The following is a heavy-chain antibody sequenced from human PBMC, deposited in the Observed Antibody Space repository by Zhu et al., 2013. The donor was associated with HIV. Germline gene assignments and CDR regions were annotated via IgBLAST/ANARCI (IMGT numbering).Heavy chain of an antibody. D-gene: IGHD1-26*01. CDR1: GYTFTDYY. J-gene: IGHJ4*02. Sequence: HLEQSGAELKKPGASVRVSCKTSGYTFTDYYIHWFRQARGQRLEWIGWIVVGSGNTNYAQKFQERVTITRDMSTSTAYMELSSLRSEDTAVYYCAAGGRSGRDWGQGTLVTVSS. V-gene: IGHV1-58*02. CDR3: AAGGRSGRD. CDR2: IVVGSGNT.